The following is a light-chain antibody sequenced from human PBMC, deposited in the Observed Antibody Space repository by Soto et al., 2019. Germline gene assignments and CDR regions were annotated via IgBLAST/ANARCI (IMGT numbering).Light chain of an antibody. CDR1: NSDIGVYDF. CDR3: KSYAGSNTYV. Sequence: QSVLTQPPSAYGSPGQSVTISCTGTNSDIGVYDFVSWYQHHPGKAPRLIIYEVVQRPSGVPDRFSGSKSGNTASLTVSGLQAADEADYFCKSYAGSNTYVFGSGTKVTV. J-gene: IGLJ1*01. CDR2: EVV. V-gene: IGLV2-8*01.